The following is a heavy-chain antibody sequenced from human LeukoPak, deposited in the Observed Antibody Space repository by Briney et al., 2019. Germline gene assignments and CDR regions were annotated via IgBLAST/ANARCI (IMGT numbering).Heavy chain of an antibody. J-gene: IGHJ4*02. V-gene: IGHV3-20*04. CDR1: GFTFDYYG. CDR2: INWNGAGT. Sequence: GGSLRLSCAASGFTFDYYGMSWVRQAPGKGLEWVSGINWNGAGTDYADSMKGRFTISRDNAKNSLYLQMNSLRAEATALYYCARDRYYDTSGFLDYWGQGTLVTVSS. D-gene: IGHD3-22*01. CDR3: ARDRYYDTSGFLDY.